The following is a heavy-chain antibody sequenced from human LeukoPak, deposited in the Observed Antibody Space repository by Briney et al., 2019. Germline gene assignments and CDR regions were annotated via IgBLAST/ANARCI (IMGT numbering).Heavy chain of an antibody. CDR3: TTGIFDY. J-gene: IGHJ4*02. CDR1: GFTFRDSA. Sequence: GGSLRLSCSASGFTFRDSAMTWVRQAPGKGLEWVSLVSSRGGNTYYPDSVKGRFSVSRDNAKDTLYLQVNSLRAEDTAVYYCTTGIFDYWGQGTLVTVSS. D-gene: IGHD1-14*01. V-gene: IGHV3-23*01. CDR2: VSSRGGNT.